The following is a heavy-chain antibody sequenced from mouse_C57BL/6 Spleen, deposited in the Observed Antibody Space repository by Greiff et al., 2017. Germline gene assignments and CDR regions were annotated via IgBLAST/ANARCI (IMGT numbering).Heavy chain of an antibody. V-gene: IGHV1-80*01. CDR3: SRGGTTVVAP. CDR2: IYPGDGDT. Sequence: VQLVESGAELVKPGASVKISCKASGYAFSSYWMNWVKQRPGKGLEWIGQIYPGDGDTNYNGKFKGKATLTADKSSSTAYMQLSSLTSEDSAVXFCSRGGTTVVAPWGQGTTLTVSS. J-gene: IGHJ2*01. D-gene: IGHD1-1*01. CDR1: GYAFSSYW.